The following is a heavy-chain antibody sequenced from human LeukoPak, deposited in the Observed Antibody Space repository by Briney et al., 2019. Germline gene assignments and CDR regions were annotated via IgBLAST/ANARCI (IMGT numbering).Heavy chain of an antibody. D-gene: IGHD3-10*01. CDR3: ARGGYYGLGNDFRFDP. CDR1: GYSFTDKY. Sequence: ASVKVSCKASGYSFTDKYLHWVRQAPGQGLEWMGWINPKSGGTNYAQKFQGRVTMTTDTSMTTAHMEVSRLTSDDTAVYYCARGGYYGLGNDFRFDPWGQGTLVTVSS. J-gene: IGHJ5*02. CDR2: INPKSGGT. V-gene: IGHV1-2*02.